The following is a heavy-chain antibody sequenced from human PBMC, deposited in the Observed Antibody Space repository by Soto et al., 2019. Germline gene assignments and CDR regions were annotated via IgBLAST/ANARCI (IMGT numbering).Heavy chain of an antibody. J-gene: IGHJ5*02. CDR3: ARMETFGSLNWFDP. CDR1: GYSFTNND. CDR2: MNPGSGDT. V-gene: IGHV1-8*01. Sequence: ASVKVSCKASGYSFTNNDVSWVRQATGQGLEWMGWMNPGSGDTGYAQKFQGRVTMTRDISIATAYMELNNLRSDDTAIYYCARMETFGSLNWFDPWGQGTLVSVSS. D-gene: IGHD3-16*01.